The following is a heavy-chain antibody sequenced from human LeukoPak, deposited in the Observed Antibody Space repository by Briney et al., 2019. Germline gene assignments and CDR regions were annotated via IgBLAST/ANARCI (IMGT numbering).Heavy chain of an antibody. CDR1: GFTFSSYW. V-gene: IGHV3-23*01. D-gene: IGHD6-6*01. CDR3: AKALTGGYSSSSVASYYYYYMDV. Sequence: PGGSLRLSCAASGFTFSSYWMSWVRQAPGKGLEWVSAISGSGGSTYFADSVKGRFTISRDNSKNTLYLQMNSLRAEDTAVYYCAKALTGGYSSSSVASYYYYYMDVWGKGTTVTVSS. J-gene: IGHJ6*03. CDR2: ISGSGGST.